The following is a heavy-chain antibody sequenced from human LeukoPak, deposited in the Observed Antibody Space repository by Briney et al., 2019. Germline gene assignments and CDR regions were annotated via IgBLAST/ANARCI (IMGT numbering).Heavy chain of an antibody. Sequence: SQTLSLTCTVSGGSISSGGYYWSWIRQPPGKGLEWIGYIYHSGSTYYNPSLKSRVTISVDRSKNQFSLKLSSVTAADTAVYYCARDKEYYDFWSGSRRDGSYMDVWGKGTTVTVSS. CDR3: ARDKEYYDFWSGSRRDGSYMDV. CDR1: GGSISSGGYY. V-gene: IGHV4-30-2*01. D-gene: IGHD3-3*01. CDR2: IYHSGST. J-gene: IGHJ6*03.